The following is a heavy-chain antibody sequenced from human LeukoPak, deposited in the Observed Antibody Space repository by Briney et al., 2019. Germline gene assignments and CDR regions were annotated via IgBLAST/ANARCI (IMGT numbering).Heavy chain of an antibody. V-gene: IGHV1-46*01. CDR3: ARGSRDYGGNPNPFLIDY. D-gene: IGHD4-23*01. CDR2: INPSGGST. J-gene: IGHJ4*02. Sequence: ASEKVSCKASGYTFTSYYMHWVRQAPGQGLEWMGIINPSGGSTSYAQKFQGRVTMTRDTSTSTVYMELSSLRSEDTAVYYCARGSRDYGGNPNPFLIDYWGQGTLVTVSS. CDR1: GYTFTSYY.